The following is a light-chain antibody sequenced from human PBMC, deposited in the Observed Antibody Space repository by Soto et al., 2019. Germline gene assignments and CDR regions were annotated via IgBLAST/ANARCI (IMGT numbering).Light chain of an antibody. CDR1: QSVSSNY. CDR3: QQYSDFPRT. V-gene: IGKV3-20*01. Sequence: DIVLTQSPGTLSLSPGERATLTCRASQSVSSNYSAWYQQKPGQAPSLLIYGASSRATGIPDRFSGSGSGTAFPLTISRLEPEDCAVYYCQQYSDFPRTFGQGTRVDIK. J-gene: IGKJ1*01. CDR2: GAS.